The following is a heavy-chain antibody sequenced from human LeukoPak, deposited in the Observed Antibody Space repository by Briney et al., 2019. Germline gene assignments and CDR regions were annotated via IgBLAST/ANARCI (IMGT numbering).Heavy chain of an antibody. CDR2: ISTSGGSS. D-gene: IGHD3-22*01. CDR1: RFTFSSYA. Sequence: GESLSLSCAASRFTFSSYAMSWVRQAPGKGLEWVSGISTSGGSSSYADSVKGRFTISRDNPRNTLYMQMNSLRAEDTALYYCAIMHPYYDGSGYWVQWGQGTLVTVSS. CDR3: AIMHPYYDGSGYWVQ. V-gene: IGHV3-23*01. J-gene: IGHJ4*02.